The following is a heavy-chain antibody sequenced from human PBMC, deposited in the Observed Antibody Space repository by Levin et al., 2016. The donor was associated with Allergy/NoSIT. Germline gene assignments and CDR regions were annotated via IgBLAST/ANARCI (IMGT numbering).Heavy chain of an antibody. V-gene: IGHV5-51*01. CDR1: GYTSTTLW. J-gene: IGHJ4*02. Sequence: GESLKISCKISGYTSTTLWIGWVRQMPGKGLDWVGMISPFDSNVIYSPSFYGHVTISADNSIYTAYLQWTTLKASDSGIYYCVTLGGVDWGQGALVTVSS. CDR2: ISPFDSNV. CDR3: VTLGGVD. D-gene: IGHD3-16*01.